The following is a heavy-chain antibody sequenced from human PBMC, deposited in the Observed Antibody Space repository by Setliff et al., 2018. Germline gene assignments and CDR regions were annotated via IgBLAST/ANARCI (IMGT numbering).Heavy chain of an antibody. CDR3: AKNHLAGTPHVYFDY. CDR1: GFTFRDYG. Sequence: GGSLRLSCAASGFTFRDYGMHWVRQAPGKGLAWVAVIWFDGSNKYYADSLKGRFTISRDNSKNTLYLQMNSLRAEDTAVYYCAKNHLAGTPHVYFDYWGQGTLVTVSS. J-gene: IGHJ4*02. D-gene: IGHD6-19*01. CDR2: IWFDGSNK. V-gene: IGHV3-33*06.